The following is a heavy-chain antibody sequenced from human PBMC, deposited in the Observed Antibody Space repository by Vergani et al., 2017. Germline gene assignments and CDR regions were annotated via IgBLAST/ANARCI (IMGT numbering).Heavy chain of an antibody. CDR3: ARDRNIVVVPAANPAFDI. J-gene: IGHJ3*02. V-gene: IGHV1-69*01. CDR1: GGTFSSYA. Sequence: QVQLVQSGAEVKKPGSSVKVSCKASGGTFSSYAISWVRQAPGQGLEWMGGIIPIFGTANYAQKFQGRVTITADESTSTAYMELSSLTSEDTAVYYCARDRNIVVVPAANPAFDIWGQGTMVTVSS. D-gene: IGHD2-2*01. CDR2: IIPIFGTA.